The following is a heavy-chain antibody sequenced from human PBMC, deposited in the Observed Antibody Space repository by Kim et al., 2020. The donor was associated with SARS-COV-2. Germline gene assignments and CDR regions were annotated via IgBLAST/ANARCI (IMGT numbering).Heavy chain of an antibody. D-gene: IGHD5-12*01. CDR3: ARDGSGYDHDY. J-gene: IGHJ4*02. V-gene: IGHV3-33*01. CDR2: IWYDGSNK. CDR1: GFTFSSYG. Sequence: SLRLSCAASGFTFSSYGMHWVRQAPGKGLEWVAVIWYDGSNKYYADSVKGRFTISRDNSKNTLYLQMNSLRAEDTAVYYCARDGSGYDHDYWGQGTLVTVSS.